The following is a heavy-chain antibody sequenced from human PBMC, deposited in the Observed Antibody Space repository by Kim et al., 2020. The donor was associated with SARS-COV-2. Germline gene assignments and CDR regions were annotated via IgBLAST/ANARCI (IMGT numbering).Heavy chain of an antibody. CDR1: GDSVSSNSAA. CDR3: ALGVHAFDA. J-gene: IGHJ3*01. CDR2: TYYRSGWYN. V-gene: IGHV6-1*01. Sequence: SQTLSLTCAISGDSVSSNSAAWNWIRQSPLRGLEWLGRTYYRSGWYNDYAPSVKSRITISPDTSKNQFSLQLNSVTPEDTAVYYCALGVHAFDAWGQGTMVTVSS. D-gene: IGHD3-16*01.